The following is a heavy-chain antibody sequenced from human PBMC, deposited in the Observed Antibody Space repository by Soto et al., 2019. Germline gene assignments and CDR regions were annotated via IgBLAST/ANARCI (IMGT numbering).Heavy chain of an antibody. V-gene: IGHV1-8*01. CDR3: ARTGVVRRIWFDP. CDR1: GYTFTSYD. Sequence: QVQLVQSGAEVKKPGASVKVSCKASGYTFTSYDINWVRQATGQGLEWMGWMNPNSGNTGYAQKFQGRVTITRDTSASTAYMELSSLRSEDTAVYYCARTGVVRRIWFDPWGQGTLVTVSS. CDR2: MNPNSGNT. J-gene: IGHJ5*02. D-gene: IGHD3-3*01.